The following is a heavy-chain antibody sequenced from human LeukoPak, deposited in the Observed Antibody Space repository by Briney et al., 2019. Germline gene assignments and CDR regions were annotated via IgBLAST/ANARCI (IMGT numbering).Heavy chain of an antibody. CDR1: GGSISSYY. V-gene: IGHV4-59*08. J-gene: IGHJ4*02. CDR2: IYYSGST. D-gene: IGHD3-10*01. Sequence: SETLSLTCTVSGGSISSYYWSWIRQPPGKGLEWIGYIYYSGSTNYNPSLKSRVTISVDTSKNQFSLKLSSVTAADTAVYYCARAWSSGCDYWGQGTLVTVSS. CDR3: ARAWSSGCDY.